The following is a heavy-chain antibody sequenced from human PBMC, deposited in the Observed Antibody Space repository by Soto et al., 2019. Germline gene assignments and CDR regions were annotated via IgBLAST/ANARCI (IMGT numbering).Heavy chain of an antibody. J-gene: IGHJ6*02. CDR1: GYTFTSYG. V-gene: IGHV1-18*01. D-gene: IGHD6-19*01. CDR3: ASSVAGIYYYYGMDV. CDR2: ISAYNGNT. Sequence: ASVKVSCKASGYTFTSYGISWVRQAPGQGLEWMGWISAYNGNTNYAQKLQGRVTMTTDTSTSTAYMELRSLRSDDTAVYYCASSVAGIYYYYGMDVWAKGPRSPSP.